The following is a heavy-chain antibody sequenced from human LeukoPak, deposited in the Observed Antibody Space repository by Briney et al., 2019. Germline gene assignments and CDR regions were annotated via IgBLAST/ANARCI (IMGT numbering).Heavy chain of an antibody. CDR3: ATELGYCSGGSCHRRVFDY. CDR2: IDYSGNT. V-gene: IGHV4-39*01. D-gene: IGHD2-15*01. J-gene: IGHJ4*02. Sequence: IPSETLSLTCSVSGGSISSSRYYWAWIRQPPGKGLEWIGNIDYSGNTYHNPSLTSRVTISVDTSKNQFSLKLSSVTAADTAVYYCATELGYCSGGSCHRRVFDYWGQGTLVTVSS. CDR1: GGSISSSRYY.